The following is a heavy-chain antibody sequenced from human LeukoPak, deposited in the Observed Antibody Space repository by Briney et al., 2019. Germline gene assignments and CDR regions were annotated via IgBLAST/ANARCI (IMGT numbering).Heavy chain of an antibody. D-gene: IGHD6-19*01. Sequence: PGGSLRLSCAASGFTFSSYAMHWVRQAPGKGLDWASAISGTGGSTYYADSVKGRFTISRDNSKNTLYLQMNSLRAEDTAVYYCAKDNGVAGTVEYFDYWGQGTLVTVSS. CDR3: AKDNGVAGTVEYFDY. CDR1: GFTFSSYA. J-gene: IGHJ4*02. CDR2: ISGTGGST. V-gene: IGHV3-23*01.